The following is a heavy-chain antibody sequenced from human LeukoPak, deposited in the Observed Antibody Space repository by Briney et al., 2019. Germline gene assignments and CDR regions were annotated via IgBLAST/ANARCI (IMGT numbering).Heavy chain of an antibody. CDR2: INPNSGGT. CDR3: ARRYGSGGFDY. J-gene: IGHJ4*02. V-gene: IGHV1-2*02. Sequence: GASVTVSFKASGYTFTGYYMHWVRQAPGQGLEWMGWINPNSGGTNYAQKFQGRVTMTRDTSISTAYMELSRLRSDDTAVYYCARRYGSGGFDYWGQGTLVTVSS. D-gene: IGHD3-10*01. CDR1: GYTFTGYY.